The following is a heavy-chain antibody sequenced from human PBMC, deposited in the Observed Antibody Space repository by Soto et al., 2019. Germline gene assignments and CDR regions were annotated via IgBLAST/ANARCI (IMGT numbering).Heavy chain of an antibody. CDR1: GYSFSAYW. V-gene: IGHV5-51*01. D-gene: IGHD3-3*01. CDR2: ISPGDSDT. Sequence: GESLKISCKGSGYSFSAYWLGWVRQMPGKGLEWMGIISPGDSDTRYSPSFQGQVTISADKSINTAYLQWSSLKASDTAMYYCARHGGYYDFWSGYIPPYGMDVWGQGTTVTVSS. J-gene: IGHJ6*02. CDR3: ARHGGYYDFWSGYIPPYGMDV.